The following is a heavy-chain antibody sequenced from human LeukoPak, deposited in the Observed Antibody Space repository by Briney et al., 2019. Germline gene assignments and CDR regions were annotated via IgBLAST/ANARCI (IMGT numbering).Heavy chain of an antibody. CDR2: IHYSGST. CDR3: ARHGPDYGGNFDY. CDR1: AGSISSYY. D-gene: IGHD4-23*01. J-gene: IGHJ4*02. Sequence: SETLSLTCTGSAGSISSYYWSGVRQPPWRRLDWIGYIHYSGSTKYNPPLKRRVALSVDTSKNQLSMKLRSVTAADTAVYYCARHGPDYGGNFDYWGQGTLVTVSS. V-gene: IGHV4-59*08.